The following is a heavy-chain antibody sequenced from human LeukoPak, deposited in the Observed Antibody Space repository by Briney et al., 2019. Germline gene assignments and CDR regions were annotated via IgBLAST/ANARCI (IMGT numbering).Heavy chain of an antibody. Sequence: GGSLRLSCAASGFTFSNYWMHWVRQAPGKGLVWVSRINSDGSSTNYADSVKGRFTISRDNSKNTLYLQMNSPRAEDTAVYYCAKEVYSNHHYFDYWGQGTLVTVSS. J-gene: IGHJ4*02. V-gene: IGHV3-74*01. D-gene: IGHD4-11*01. CDR3: AKEVYSNHHYFDY. CDR1: GFTFSNYW. CDR2: INSDGSST.